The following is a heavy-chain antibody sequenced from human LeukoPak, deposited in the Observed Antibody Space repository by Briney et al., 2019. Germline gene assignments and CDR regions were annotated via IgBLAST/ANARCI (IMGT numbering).Heavy chain of an antibody. CDR2: ISSSGSAI. D-gene: IGHD6-6*01. CDR3: AREHSSSSGKTIDY. V-gene: IGHV3-48*01. CDR1: GFTFSTYS. J-gene: IGHJ4*02. Sequence: GGSLRLSCAASGFTFSTYSMNWVRQAPGKGLEWVSYISSSGSAIYYADSVKGRFTISRDNAKNSLYLQMISLRAEDTAVFYCAREHSSSSGKTIDYWGQGTLVTVSS.